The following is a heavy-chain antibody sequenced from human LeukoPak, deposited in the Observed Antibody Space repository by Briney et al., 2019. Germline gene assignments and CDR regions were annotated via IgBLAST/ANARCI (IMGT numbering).Heavy chain of an antibody. CDR2: MNPNSGNT. V-gene: IGHV1-8*01. CDR1: GYTFTSYD. J-gene: IGHJ4*02. D-gene: IGHD6-13*01. Sequence: ASVKVSCKASGYTFTSYDINWVRQATGQGLEWMGWMNPNSGNTGYAQRFQGRVTMTRNTSISTAYMELSSLRSEDTAVYYCARGGIYSSGWYSFSIHWGQGTLVTVSS. CDR3: ARGGIYSSGWYSFSIH.